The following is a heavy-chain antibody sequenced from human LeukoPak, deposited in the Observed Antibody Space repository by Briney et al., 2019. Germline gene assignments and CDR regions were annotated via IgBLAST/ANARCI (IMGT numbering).Heavy chain of an antibody. CDR2: ISSEETFK. CDR3: ARAVVAASTPSDY. V-gene: IGHV3-30-3*01. D-gene: IGHD2-15*01. Sequence: GGSLRLSCVGSGFTFNSYAFHWVRQAPGKGLEWVAVISSEETFKYYADSVKGRFTISRDKSKKTLSLQMNSLKTEGTAVYYCARAVVAASTPSDYWGQGTLVTVSS. CDR1: GFTFNSYA. J-gene: IGHJ4*02.